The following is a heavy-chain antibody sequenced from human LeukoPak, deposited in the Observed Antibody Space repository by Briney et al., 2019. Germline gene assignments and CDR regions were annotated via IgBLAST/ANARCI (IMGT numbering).Heavy chain of an antibody. Sequence: GGSLRLSCAASGFTFSTYVMSWVRQTPGKGLEWVSTISNSGGSTYNADSVKGRFTISRDNSKNTLYLQMNSLRAEDTAVYYCAKGLPGSDFWSGYYTSVDYWGQGTLVTVSS. CDR2: ISNSGGST. J-gene: IGHJ4*02. D-gene: IGHD3-3*01. CDR1: GFTFSTYV. CDR3: AKGLPGSDFWSGYYTSVDY. V-gene: IGHV3-23*01.